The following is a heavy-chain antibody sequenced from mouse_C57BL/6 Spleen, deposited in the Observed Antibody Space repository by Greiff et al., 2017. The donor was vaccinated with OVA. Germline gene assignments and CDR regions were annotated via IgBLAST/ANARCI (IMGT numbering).Heavy chain of an antibody. CDR1: GYAFSISW. CDR3: AYCNVAWFAY. CDR2: IYPGDGDT. D-gene: IGHD2-1*01. V-gene: IGHV1-82*01. Sequence: QVQLQQSGPELVKPGASVTISCTASGYAFSISWMNWVQQRPGKGLEWIGRIYPGDGDTNYTGKFKGQATLTADKSSSTAYMQLSSLTSEDSAVYFCAYCNVAWFAYWGQGTLVTVSA. J-gene: IGHJ3*01.